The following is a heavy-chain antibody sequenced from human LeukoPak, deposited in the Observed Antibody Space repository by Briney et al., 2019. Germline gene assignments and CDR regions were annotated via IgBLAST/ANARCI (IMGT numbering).Heavy chain of an antibody. CDR1: GFTFSNAW. Sequence: GGSLRLSCVASGFTFSNAWMSWVRQAPGKGLDWVGRIKSKTDGGTTDYAAPVKGRFTISRDDSKNTLYLQMNSLKTEDTAVFYCTTQYSSGWYAAFDIWGQGTMVTVSS. J-gene: IGHJ3*02. D-gene: IGHD6-19*01. CDR2: IKSKTDGGTT. V-gene: IGHV3-15*01. CDR3: TTQYSSGWYAAFDI.